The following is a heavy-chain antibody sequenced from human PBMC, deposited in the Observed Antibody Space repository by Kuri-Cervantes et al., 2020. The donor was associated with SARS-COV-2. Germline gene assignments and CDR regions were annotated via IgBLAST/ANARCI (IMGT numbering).Heavy chain of an antibody. V-gene: IGHV1-46*01. CDR3: AGLSHSSSSIAFDI. Sequence: VSVKVSCKASGYTFTSYYMHWVRQAPGQGLEWMGIVNPSGGSTSYAQKFQGRVTMTRDTSTSTVYLELSSLRSEATAVYYCAGLSHSSSSIAFDIWGQGTMVTVSS. D-gene: IGHD6-6*01. CDR1: GYTFTSYY. J-gene: IGHJ3*02. CDR2: VNPSGGST.